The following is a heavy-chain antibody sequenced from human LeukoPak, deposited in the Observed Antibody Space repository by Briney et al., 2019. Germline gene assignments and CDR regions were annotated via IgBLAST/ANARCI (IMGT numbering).Heavy chain of an antibody. CDR3: AKDRRVAALSAFDY. Sequence: GGSLRLSCAASGFTFSSYGMHWVRQAPGKGLEWVAVIWYDGSNKYYADSVKGRFTISRDNSKNTLYLQMNSLRAEDTAVYYCAKDRRVAALSAFDYWGQGTLVTVSS. V-gene: IGHV3-33*06. CDR2: IWYDGSNK. J-gene: IGHJ4*02. D-gene: IGHD6-19*01. CDR1: GFTFSSYG.